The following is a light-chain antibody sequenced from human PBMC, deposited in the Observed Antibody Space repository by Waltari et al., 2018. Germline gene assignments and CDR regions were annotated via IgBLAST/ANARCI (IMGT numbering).Light chain of an antibody. V-gene: IGKV1-33*01. CDR2: DAS. J-gene: IGKJ1*01. Sequence: DSQIPHSPSSLSASAGDRGTITCHASQDISNYFNWYHQKPGKAPQLLIYDASNLETGVPSKFSGSGSGTDFTLTISSLQPEDCATYYCQQSRTFGQGTKVEIK. CDR1: QDISNY. CDR3: QQSRT.